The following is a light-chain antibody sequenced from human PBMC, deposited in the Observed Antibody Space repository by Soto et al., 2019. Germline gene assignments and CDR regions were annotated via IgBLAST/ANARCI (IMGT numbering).Light chain of an antibody. CDR1: QSVSRN. CDR3: QQYGDLPPET. V-gene: IGKV3-15*01. J-gene: IGKJ2*01. CDR2: GAS. Sequence: EVVLTQSPATLSVSPGVRATLSCRASQSVSRNLAWYQQKPGQAPRLIIYGASTRATGVPARFSGSGSATEFTLSISSLQSEDVAVYYFQQYGDLPPETFGQGTKREI.